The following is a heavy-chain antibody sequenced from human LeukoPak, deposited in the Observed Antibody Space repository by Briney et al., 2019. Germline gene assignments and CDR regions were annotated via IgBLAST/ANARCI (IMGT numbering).Heavy chain of an antibody. CDR3: ARDKGTYYDFWSGYYNWFDP. D-gene: IGHD3-3*01. V-gene: IGHV1-69*04. CDR2: IIPILGIA. J-gene: IGHJ5*02. Sequence: SVKVSCKASGGTFSSYAISWVRQAPGQGLEWMGKIIPILGIANYAQKFQGRVTITADKSTSTAYMELSSLRSEDTAVYYCARDKGTYYDFWSGYYNWFDPWGQGTLVTVSS. CDR1: GGTFSSYA.